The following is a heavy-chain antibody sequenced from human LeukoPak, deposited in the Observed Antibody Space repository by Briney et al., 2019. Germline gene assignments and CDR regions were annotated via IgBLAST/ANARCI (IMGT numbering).Heavy chain of an antibody. Sequence: PGGSLRLSCAASGFTFSSYAMSWVRQAPGKGLEWVAVIWYDGSNKYYADSVKGRFTISRDNSKNTLYLQMNSLRAEDTAVFYCARAYSGIAAAGIDYWGQGTLVTVSS. CDR3: ARAYSGIAAAGIDY. CDR2: IWYDGSNK. V-gene: IGHV3-33*08. J-gene: IGHJ4*02. D-gene: IGHD6-13*01. CDR1: GFTFSSYA.